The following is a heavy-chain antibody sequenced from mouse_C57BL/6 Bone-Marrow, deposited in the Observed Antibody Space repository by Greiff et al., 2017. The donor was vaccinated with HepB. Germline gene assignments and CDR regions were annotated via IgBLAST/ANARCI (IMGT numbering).Heavy chain of an antibody. CDR3: ARGGNLFAY. CDR2: IDPSDSYT. J-gene: IGHJ3*01. Sequence: QVQLQQPGAEPVRPGTSVKLSCKASGYTFTSYWMHWVKQRPGQGLEWIGVIDPSDSYTNYNQKFKGKATLTVDTSSSTAYMQLSSLTSEDSAVYYCARGGNLFAYWGQGTLVTVSA. D-gene: IGHD2-1*01. V-gene: IGHV1-59*01. CDR1: GYTFTSYW.